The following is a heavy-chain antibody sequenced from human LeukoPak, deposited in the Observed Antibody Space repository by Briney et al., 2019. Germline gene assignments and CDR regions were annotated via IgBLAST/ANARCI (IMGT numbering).Heavy chain of an antibody. CDR2: IKQDGSEK. D-gene: IGHD3-10*01. J-gene: IGHJ4*02. CDR3: ARDKDPYGAGSYWL. V-gene: IGHV3-7*05. Sequence: GGSLRLSCAASGFTFSSYAMSWVYAMSWVRQAPGKGLEWVANIKQDGSEKYYVDSVKGRFTISRDNAKKSLYLQMNSLRAEDTALYYCARDKDPYGAGSYWLWGQGTLVTVSS. CDR1: GFTFSSYAMSW.